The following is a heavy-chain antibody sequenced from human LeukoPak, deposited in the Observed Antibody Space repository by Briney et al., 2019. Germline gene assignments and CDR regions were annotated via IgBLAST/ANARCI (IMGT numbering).Heavy chain of an antibody. V-gene: IGHV3-30*18. Sequence: PGGSLRLSCAASGFTFSSYSMNWVRQAPGKGLEWVAVISYDGSNKYYADSVKGRFTISRDNSKNTLYLQMNSLRAEDTAVYYCAKGGYSGYDVWGQGTLVTVSS. J-gene: IGHJ4*02. CDR3: AKGGYSGYDV. CDR2: ISYDGSNK. D-gene: IGHD5-12*01. CDR1: GFTFSSYS.